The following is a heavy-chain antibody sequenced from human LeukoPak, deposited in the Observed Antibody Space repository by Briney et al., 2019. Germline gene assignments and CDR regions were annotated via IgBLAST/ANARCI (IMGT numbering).Heavy chain of an antibody. D-gene: IGHD2-15*01. Sequence: PSETLSLTCSVSDGSITGYYWSWIRQPPGKGLEWVSSISSSSSYIYYADSVKGRFTISRDNAKNSLYLQMNSLRAEDTAVYYCARDSAVGGDYWGQGTLVTVSS. CDR1: DGSITGYY. V-gene: IGHV3-21*01. CDR3: ARDSAVGGDY. CDR2: ISSSSSYI. J-gene: IGHJ4*02.